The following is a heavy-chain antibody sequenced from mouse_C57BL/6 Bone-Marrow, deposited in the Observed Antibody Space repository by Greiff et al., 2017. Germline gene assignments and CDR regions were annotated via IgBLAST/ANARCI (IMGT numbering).Heavy chain of an antibody. D-gene: IGHD2-10*01. CDR3: ARPTPGPYWYFDV. CDR2: ISDGGSYT. J-gene: IGHJ1*03. Sequence: EVQVVESGGGLVKPGGSLKLSCAASGFTFSSYAMSWFRQTPEKRLEWVATISDGGSYTYYPDTVKGRITISRDNAKNNLYLQMSHLKSEDTAMYYCARPTPGPYWYFDVWGTGTTVTVSS. CDR1: GFTFSSYA. V-gene: IGHV5-4*01.